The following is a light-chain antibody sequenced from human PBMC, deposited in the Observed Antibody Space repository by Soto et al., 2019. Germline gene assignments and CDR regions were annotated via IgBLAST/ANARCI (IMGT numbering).Light chain of an antibody. J-gene: IGLJ1*01. Sequence: QSVLTQPASLSGSPGQSITISCTGSSSDVGGYDFVSWYQHHPGKAPRLMIFDVSNRPSAVSNRFSGSKSGNTASLTISGLQAEDEGDYYCASYTSRSTLVFGTGTKLTVL. CDR1: SSDVGGYDF. V-gene: IGLV2-14*03. CDR3: ASYTSRSTLV. CDR2: DVS.